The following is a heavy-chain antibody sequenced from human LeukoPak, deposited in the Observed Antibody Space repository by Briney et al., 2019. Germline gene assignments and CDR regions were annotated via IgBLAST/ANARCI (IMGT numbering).Heavy chain of an antibody. J-gene: IGHJ5*02. CDR2: IYTSGST. CDR3: ARDNFDWLSNWFDP. Sequence: SETLSLTCTVSGGSISSYYWSWIRQPAGKGLEWIGRIYTSGSTNHNPSLKSRVTMSVDTSKNQFSLKLSSVTAADTAVYYCARDNFDWLSNWFDPWGQGTLVTVSS. D-gene: IGHD3-9*01. CDR1: GGSISSYY. V-gene: IGHV4-4*07.